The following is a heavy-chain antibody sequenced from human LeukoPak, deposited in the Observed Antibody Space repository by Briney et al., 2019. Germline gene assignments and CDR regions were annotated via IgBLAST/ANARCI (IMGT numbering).Heavy chain of an antibody. CDR1: GYTFTSYA. V-gene: IGHV1-46*01. Sequence: GASAKVSCKASGYTFTSYAMNWVRQAPGQGLEWMGVINPSGTGTSYAQKFQGRITMSRDTSTSTVYMELSSLRSEDTAFYYCATDHSMANTAWWFDPWGQGTLVTVSS. CDR3: ATDHSMANTAWWFDP. CDR2: INPSGTGT. J-gene: IGHJ5*02. D-gene: IGHD5-24*01.